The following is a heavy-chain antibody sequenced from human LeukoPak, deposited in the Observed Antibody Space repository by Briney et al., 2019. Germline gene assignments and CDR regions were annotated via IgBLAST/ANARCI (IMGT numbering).Heavy chain of an antibody. V-gene: IGHV3-33*01. CDR2: IWYDGSHT. D-gene: IGHD2-2*01. CDR3: VRGGYCSGTSCAHYDGMDV. J-gene: IGHJ6*02. Sequence: GGSLRLSCAASGFSFSSYGMRWVRQAPGKGLEWVGDIWYDGSHTYYADSVKGRFTISRDNSMNALYMQMNSLRGEDAAVYYCVRGGYCSGTSCAHYDGMDVWGQGTTVTVSS. CDR1: GFSFSSYG.